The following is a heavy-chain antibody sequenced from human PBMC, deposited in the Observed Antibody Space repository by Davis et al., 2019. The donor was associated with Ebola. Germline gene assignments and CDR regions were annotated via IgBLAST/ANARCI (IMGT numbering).Heavy chain of an antibody. D-gene: IGHD3-3*01. Sequence: HTGGSLRLSCAASGFTFSSYWMHWVRQAPGKGLVWVSRINSDGSSTSYADSVKGRFTISRDNAKNTLYLQMNSLRAEDTAVYYCARAITIFGVGLNGYMDVWGKGTTVTVSS. CDR1: GFTFSSYW. J-gene: IGHJ6*03. CDR3: ARAITIFGVGLNGYMDV. V-gene: IGHV3-74*01. CDR2: INSDGSST.